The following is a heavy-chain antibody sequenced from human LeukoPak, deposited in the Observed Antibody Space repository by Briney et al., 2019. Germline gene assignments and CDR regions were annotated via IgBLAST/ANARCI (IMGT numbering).Heavy chain of an antibody. J-gene: IGHJ6*03. CDR3: ARGYCSSTSCYLDNYYYYMDV. Sequence: PSETLSLTCTVSGGSISSYYWSWIRQPPGKGLEWIGYIYYSGSTNYNPSLKSRVTISVDTSKNQFSLKLSSVTAADTAVYYCARGYCSSTSCYLDNYYYYMDVWGKGTTVTVSS. CDR1: GGSISSYY. V-gene: IGHV4-59*01. CDR2: IYYSGST. D-gene: IGHD2-2*01.